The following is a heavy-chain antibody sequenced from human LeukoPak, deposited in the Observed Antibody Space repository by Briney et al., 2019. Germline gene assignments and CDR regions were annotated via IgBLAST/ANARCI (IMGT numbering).Heavy chain of an antibody. CDR3: ARDFMSSSWFHWFDP. CDR2: IKQDGSEK. D-gene: IGHD6-13*01. V-gene: IGHV3-7*01. J-gene: IGHJ5*02. CDR1: GFTFSSYW. Sequence: GGSLRLSCAASGFTFSSYWMSWVRQAPGKGLEWVANIKQDGSEKYYVDSVKGRFTISRDNAKNSLYLQMNSLRAEDTAVYYCARDFMSSSWFHWFDPWGQGTLVTVSS.